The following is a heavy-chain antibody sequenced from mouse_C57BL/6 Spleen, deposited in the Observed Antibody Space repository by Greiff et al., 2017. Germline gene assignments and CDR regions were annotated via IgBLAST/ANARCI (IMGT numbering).Heavy chain of an antibody. J-gene: IGHJ2*01. CDR3: AARGYYFDY. CDR2: IDPSDSYT. D-gene: IGHD3-1*01. CDR1: GYTFTSYG. V-gene: IGHV1-69*01. Sequence: QVQLQQPGAELVMPGASVKLSCKASGYTFTSYGMHWVKQRPGQGLEWIGEIDPSDSYTNYNQKFKGKSTLTVDKSSSTAYMQLSSLTSEDSAVFYCAARGYYFDYWGQGTTLTVSS.